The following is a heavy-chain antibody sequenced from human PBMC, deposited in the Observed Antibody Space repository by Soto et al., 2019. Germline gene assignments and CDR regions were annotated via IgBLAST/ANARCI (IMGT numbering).Heavy chain of an antibody. V-gene: IGHV3-23*01. J-gene: IGHJ4*02. Sequence: GGSLRLSCAASGFTFSSYAMSWVRQAPGKGLEWVSAISGSGGSTYYADSVKGRFTISRDNSKNTLYLQMNSLRAEDTAVYYCAKVTSPIAVWELRGYFDYWGQGTLVTVSS. CDR2: ISGSGGST. D-gene: IGHD1-26*01. CDR1: GFTFSSYA. CDR3: AKVTSPIAVWELRGYFDY.